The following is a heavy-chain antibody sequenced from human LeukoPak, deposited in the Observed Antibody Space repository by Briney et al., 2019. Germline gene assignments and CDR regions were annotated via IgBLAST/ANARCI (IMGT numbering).Heavy chain of an antibody. CDR1: GFTVSTNY. CDR3: ARALNGPYYDILTGYYHYFDY. Sequence: GGSLRLSCAASGFTVSTNYMSWVRQAPGKGLEWVSVIYTGGSTYYADSVKGRFTISRDNSKNTLYLQMNSLRAEDTAVYYCARALNGPYYDILTGYYHYFDYWGQGTLVTVSS. D-gene: IGHD3-9*01. CDR2: IYTGGST. J-gene: IGHJ4*02. V-gene: IGHV3-66*01.